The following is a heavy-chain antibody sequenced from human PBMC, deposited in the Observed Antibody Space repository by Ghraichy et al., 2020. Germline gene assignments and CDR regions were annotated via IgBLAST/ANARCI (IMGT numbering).Heavy chain of an antibody. CDR1: GFAFGAYA. J-gene: IGHJ6*02. CDR2: ISGSGGTT. D-gene: IGHD6-13*01. Sequence: GGSLRLSCTASGFAFGAYAMSWVRQAPGKGLEWVSLISGSGGTTYGVDSVKGRFTISRDNSGNTLYLQMNSLRGEDTAIYYFAKFRSHSRQTHDGMDVWGQGFTVTVAS. CDR3: AKFRSHSRQTHDGMDV. V-gene: IGHV3-23*01.